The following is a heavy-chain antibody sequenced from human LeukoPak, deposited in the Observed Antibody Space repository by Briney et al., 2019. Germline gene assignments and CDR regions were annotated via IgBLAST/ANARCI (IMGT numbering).Heavy chain of an antibody. D-gene: IGHD3-3*01. CDR1: GGSISSGSYY. V-gene: IGHV4-61*02. CDR2: IYTSGST. J-gene: IGHJ6*03. Sequence: SETLSLTCTVSGGSISSGSYYWSWIWQPAGKGLEWIGRIYTSGSTNYNPSLKSRVTISVDTSKNQFSLKLSSVTAADTAVYYCAGLGSGYSYYYYYYMDVWGKGTTVTVSS. CDR3: AGLGSGYSYYYYYYMDV.